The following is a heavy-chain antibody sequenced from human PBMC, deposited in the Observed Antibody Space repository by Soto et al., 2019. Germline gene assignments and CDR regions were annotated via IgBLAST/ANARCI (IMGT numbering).Heavy chain of an antibody. D-gene: IGHD3-10*01. CDR1: CGSIRNSDYY. V-gene: IGHV4-39*01. J-gene: IGHJ6*02. CDR2: IYYSGSA. CDR3: ARHSSYRNYYGSGLNGLDV. Sequence: SETLSLTCIVSCGSIRNSDYYWGWIRQPPGKGLEWIGTIYYSGSAFHNPSLRSRLTMSVDTSKGQFSLKLSFVTAADTAIYYCARHSSYRNYYGSGLNGLDVWGQGTTVTVSS.